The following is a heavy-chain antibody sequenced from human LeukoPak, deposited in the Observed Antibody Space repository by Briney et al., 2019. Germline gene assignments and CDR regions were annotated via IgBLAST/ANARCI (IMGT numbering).Heavy chain of an antibody. V-gene: IGHV4-39*01. D-gene: IGHD4-17*01. J-gene: IGHJ4*02. CDR3: ARLGDYGDSTFDY. CDR2: IYYSGST. Sequence: KASETLSLTCTVSGGSISSSSYYWGWIRQPPGKGLEWIGSIYYSGSTYYNPSLKSRVTIVVDTSKNQFSLKLSSVTAADTAVFYCARLGDYGDSTFDYWGQGTLVTVSS. CDR1: GGSISSSSYY.